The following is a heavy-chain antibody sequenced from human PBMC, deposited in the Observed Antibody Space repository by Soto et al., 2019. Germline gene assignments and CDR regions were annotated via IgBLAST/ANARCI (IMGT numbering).Heavy chain of an antibody. CDR2: MHHSGSS. CDR3: GRANSSGSPIDS. CDR1: GGSVNSPNW. V-gene: IGHV4-4*02. J-gene: IGHJ4*02. D-gene: IGHD6-19*01. Sequence: QVQLQQSGPGLVEPSGTLSLTCAVSGGSVNSPNWWNWVRQPPETGREWFGEMHHSGSSNYNPSLKTRLTLSVDKSNNELSMNLNSVTAADTAIYYCGRANSSGSPIDSWGQGILVTISS.